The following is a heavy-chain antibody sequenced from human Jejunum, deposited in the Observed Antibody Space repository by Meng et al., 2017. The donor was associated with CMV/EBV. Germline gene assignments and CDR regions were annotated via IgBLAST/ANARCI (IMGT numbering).Heavy chain of an antibody. CDR3: AKGPGGGNYYSKYYFDL. CDR2: VWYDGRNQ. D-gene: IGHD3-22*01. J-gene: IGHJ1*01. Sequence: IFTNYGMHWVRQAPGKGLEWVAAVWYDGRNQYYADSVKGRFIVSRDNSKNTLSLRMDSLRVEDTAVYYCAKGPGGGNYYSKYYFDLWGQGTQVTVSS. V-gene: IGHV3-33*06. CDR1: IFTNYG.